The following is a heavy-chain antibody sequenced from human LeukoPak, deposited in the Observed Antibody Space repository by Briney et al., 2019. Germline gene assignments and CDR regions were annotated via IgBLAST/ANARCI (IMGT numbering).Heavy chain of an antibody. CDR2: ISSSSSYI. D-gene: IGHD1-1*01. Sequence: PGGSLRLSCAASGFTFSSYSMNWVRQAPGKGLEWVSSISSSSSYIYYADSVKGRFTISRDNSKNALYLQMNSLRAEDTAVYHCASGLNGQFDYWGQGTLVTVSS. CDR1: GFTFSSYS. CDR3: ASGLNGQFDY. J-gene: IGHJ4*02. V-gene: IGHV3-21*04.